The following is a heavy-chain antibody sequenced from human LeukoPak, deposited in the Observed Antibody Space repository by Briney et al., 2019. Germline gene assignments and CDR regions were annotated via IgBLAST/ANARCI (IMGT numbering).Heavy chain of an antibody. CDR3: ARVLGSVIYHYYYYYGMDV. J-gene: IGHJ6*02. D-gene: IGHD1-26*01. CDR1: GGTFSSYA. Sequence: SVKVSCKASGGTFSSYAISSVRQAPGQGLEWMGGIIPIFGTANYAQKFQGRVTITADESTSTAYMELSSLRSEDTAVYYCARVLGSVIYHYYYYYGMDVWGQGTTVTVSS. V-gene: IGHV1-69*13. CDR2: IIPIFGTA.